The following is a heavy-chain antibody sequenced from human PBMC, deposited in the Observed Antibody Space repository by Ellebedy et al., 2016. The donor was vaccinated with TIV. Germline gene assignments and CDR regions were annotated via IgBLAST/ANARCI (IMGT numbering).Heavy chain of an antibody. D-gene: IGHD6-19*01. V-gene: IGHV3-7*01. CDR1: GFTFSSYW. CDR2: IKQDGSEK. CDR3: ARSYSSGWYSDYYYYYGMDV. J-gene: IGHJ6*02. Sequence: GESLKISCAASGFTFSSYWMSWVRQAPGKGLEWVANIKQDGSEKYYVDSVKGRFTISRDNAKNSLYLPMNSLRAEDTAVYYCARSYSSGWYSDYYYYYGMDVWGQGTTVTVSS.